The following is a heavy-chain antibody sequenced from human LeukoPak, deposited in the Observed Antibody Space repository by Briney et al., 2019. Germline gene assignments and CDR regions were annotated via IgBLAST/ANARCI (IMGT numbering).Heavy chain of an antibody. Sequence: ASVKVSCEASGYTFTDYYLLWVRQAPGQGLEWMGWIKPNSGATDYAQNFQARVTMTRDTSSGTAYLDLSGLTSDDTAVYYCARGRRILEGPENAGDFFDYWGQGTLVTVSS. V-gene: IGHV1-2*02. CDR1: GYTFTDYY. J-gene: IGHJ4*01. CDR2: IKPNSGAT. CDR3: ARGRRILEGPENAGDFFDY. D-gene: IGHD7-27*01.